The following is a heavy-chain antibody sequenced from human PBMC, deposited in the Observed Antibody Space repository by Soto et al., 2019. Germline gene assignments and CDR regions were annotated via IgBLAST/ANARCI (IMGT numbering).Heavy chain of an antibody. J-gene: IGHJ5*02. CDR1: GGTFSSYA. V-gene: IGHV1-69*01. Sequence: QVQLVQSGAEVKKPGSSVKVSCKASGGTFSSYAISWVRQAPGQGIEWVGGTIPICGTANYAQKFQGRVTITADESTSTAYMELSSLRSEDTAVYYCARSPRGWSWFAPWGQGTLVTVSS. CDR3: ARSPRGWSWFAP. CDR2: TIPICGTA. D-gene: IGHD6-19*01.